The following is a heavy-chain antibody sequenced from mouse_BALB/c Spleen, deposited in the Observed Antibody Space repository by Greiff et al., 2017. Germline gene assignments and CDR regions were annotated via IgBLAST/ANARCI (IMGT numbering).Heavy chain of an antibody. CDR1: GFTFSDYY. Sequence: EVQLVESGGGLVKPGGSLKLSCAASGFTFSDYYMYWVRQTPEKRLEWVATISDGGSYTYYPDSVKGRFTISRDNAKNNLYLQMSSLKSEDTAMYYCARAAVDDAMDYWGQGTSVTVSA. J-gene: IGHJ4*01. CDR2: ISDGGSYT. V-gene: IGHV5-4*02. CDR3: ARAAVDDAMDY.